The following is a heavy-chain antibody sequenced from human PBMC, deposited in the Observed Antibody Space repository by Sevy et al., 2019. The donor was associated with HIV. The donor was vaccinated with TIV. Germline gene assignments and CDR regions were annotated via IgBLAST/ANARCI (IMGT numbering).Heavy chain of an antibody. V-gene: IGHV3-7*03. CDR2: IKQDGSEK. D-gene: IGHD3-16*02. CDR3: ARGDYDYVWGSYLGY. J-gene: IGHJ4*02. CDR1: GFTFSSYW. Sequence: GGSLRLSRAASGFTFSSYWMSWVRQAPGKGLEWVANIKQDGSEKYYVDSVKGRFTISRDNAKNSLYLQMNSLRAEDTAVYYCARGDYDYVWGSYLGYWGQGTLVTVSS.